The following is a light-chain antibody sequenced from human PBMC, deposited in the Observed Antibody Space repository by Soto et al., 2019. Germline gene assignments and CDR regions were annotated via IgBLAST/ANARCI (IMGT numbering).Light chain of an antibody. Sequence: EIVMTQSPGTLSVSPGDTATLSCRASQSVSSNLAWYQQKPGQAPRLLIYGASTRATGIPARFSGSGSGTEFTLTISSLQSEDFAVYYCQQYYSTPLTFGQGTRLEIK. CDR1: QSVSSN. V-gene: IGKV3-15*01. J-gene: IGKJ5*01. CDR3: QQYYSTPLT. CDR2: GAS.